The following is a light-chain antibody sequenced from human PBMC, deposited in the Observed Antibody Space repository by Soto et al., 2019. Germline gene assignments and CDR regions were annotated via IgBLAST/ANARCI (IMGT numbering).Light chain of an antibody. CDR2: DDN. Sequence: SYELTQPPSVSVATGQTARISCGGNNIGSKSVHWFQQKPGQAPVLVVYDDNDRPSGIPERFSGSNSGNTATLTIRRVEAGDEADYYCQVWDSISDHLVFGTGTKLTVL. CDR1: NIGSKS. J-gene: IGLJ1*01. V-gene: IGLV3-21*02. CDR3: QVWDSISDHLV.